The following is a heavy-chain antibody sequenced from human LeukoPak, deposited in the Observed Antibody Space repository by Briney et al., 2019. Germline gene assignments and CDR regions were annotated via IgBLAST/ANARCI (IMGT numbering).Heavy chain of an antibody. Sequence: HPGGSLRLSCAASGFLFSNFWMGWVRQAPGKGLEWVANIKQDESEKYYVDSVKGRFTISRDNAKKSLYLQMNSLRAEDTAVYYCARVGEYYGGLGAFDIWGQGTMVTVSS. CDR2: IKQDESEK. CDR3: ARVGEYYGGLGAFDI. D-gene: IGHD3-16*01. J-gene: IGHJ3*02. CDR1: GFLFSNFW. V-gene: IGHV3-7*01.